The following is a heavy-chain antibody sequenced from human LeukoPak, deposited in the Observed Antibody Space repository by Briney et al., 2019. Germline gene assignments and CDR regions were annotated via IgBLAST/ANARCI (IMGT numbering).Heavy chain of an antibody. CDR2: INTNTGNP. CDR3: ARDRTQIGAAGTVGTPY. J-gene: IGHJ4*02. CDR1: GYTFTSYA. Sequence: GASVKVSCKASGYTFTSYAMNWVRQAPGQGLEWMGWINTNTGNPTYAQGFTGRFVFSLDTSVSTAYLQISSLKAEDTAVYYCARDRTQIGAAGTVGTPYWGQGTLVTVSS. D-gene: IGHD6-13*01. V-gene: IGHV7-4-1*02.